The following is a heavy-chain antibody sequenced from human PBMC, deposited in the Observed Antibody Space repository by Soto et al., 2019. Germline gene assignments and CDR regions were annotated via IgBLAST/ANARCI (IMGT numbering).Heavy chain of an antibody. J-gene: IGHJ6*02. Sequence: QVQLVQSGAEVKKPGSSVKVSCKASGGTFSSYAISWVRQAPGQGLEWMGGIIPIFGTANYAPKFQGRVTITEDEATSTAYMELSSLRSEDTAVYYCARGVVGAINGVSYGMDVWGQGTTVTVSS. CDR2: IIPIFGTA. V-gene: IGHV1-69*01. D-gene: IGHD1-26*01. CDR3: ARGVVGAINGVSYGMDV. CDR1: GGTFSSYA.